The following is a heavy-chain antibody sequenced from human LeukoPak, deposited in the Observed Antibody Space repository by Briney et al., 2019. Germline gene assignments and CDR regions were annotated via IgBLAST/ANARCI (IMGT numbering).Heavy chain of an antibody. CDR3: ARPSYYYDSSGYYNAFDI. D-gene: IGHD3-22*01. CDR2: IKEDGSEK. J-gene: IGHJ3*02. Sequence: GGSLRLSCAAPGFTFSSYWMSWVRQAPGKGLEWVANIKEDGSEKYYVDSVKGRFSISRDNAKNSLYLQMNSLRAEDTAVYYCARPSYYYDSSGYYNAFDIWGQGTMVTVSS. V-gene: IGHV3-7*01. CDR1: GFTFSSYW.